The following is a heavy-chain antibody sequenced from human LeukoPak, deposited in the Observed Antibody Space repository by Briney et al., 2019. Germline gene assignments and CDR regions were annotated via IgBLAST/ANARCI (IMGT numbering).Heavy chain of an antibody. CDR1: GLTFRNYG. CDR3: VVILVSGGVWHFDL. Sequence: PGTPLRLSCVASGLTFRNYGFHWVRQAPGKGLEWVAIIYSGGGTTKYYAESVKDRFTITRDDSRDTLYLQMNSLRAEDTAVYYCVVILVSGGVWHFDLWGRGTLVTVSS. V-gene: IGHV3-33*03. CDR2: IYSGGGTTK. D-gene: IGHD2-8*02. J-gene: IGHJ2*01.